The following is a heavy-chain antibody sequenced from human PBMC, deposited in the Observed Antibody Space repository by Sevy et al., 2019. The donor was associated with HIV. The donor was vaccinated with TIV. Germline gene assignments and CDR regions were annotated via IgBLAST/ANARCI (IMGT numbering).Heavy chain of an antibody. D-gene: IGHD2-21*01. CDR2: IQYDGSNK. V-gene: IGHV3-30*02. Sequence: GGSLRLSCAASGFSFSSYGMHWVCQAPGKGLEWMSYIQYDGSNKDYADSVKGRFTISRDNSKNTLYLQMNSLRVEDTAVFYCVKEGGGEGGDHWGQGTLVTVSS. J-gene: IGHJ4*02. CDR1: GFSFSSYG. CDR3: VKEGGGEGGDH.